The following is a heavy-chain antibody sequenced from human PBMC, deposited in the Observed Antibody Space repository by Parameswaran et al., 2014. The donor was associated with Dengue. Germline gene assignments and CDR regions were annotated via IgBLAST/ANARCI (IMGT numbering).Heavy chain of an antibody. Sequence: VRQAPGKGLEWVAVISYDGSNKYYADSVKGRFTISRDNSKNTLYLQMNSLRAEDTAVYYCAREACSGGSCYLDYWGQGTLVTVSS. CDR2: ISYDGSNK. CDR3: AREACSGGSCYLDY. D-gene: IGHD2-15*01. V-gene: IGHV3-30-3*01. J-gene: IGHJ4*02.